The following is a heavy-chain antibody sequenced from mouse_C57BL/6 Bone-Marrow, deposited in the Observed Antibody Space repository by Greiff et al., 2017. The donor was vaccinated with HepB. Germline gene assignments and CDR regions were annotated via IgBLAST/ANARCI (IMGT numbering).Heavy chain of an antibody. CDR1: GFTFSSYA. Sequence: EVKLMESGGGLVKPGGSLKLSCAASGFTFSSYAMSWVRQTPEKRLEWVATISDGGSYTYYPDNVKGRFTISRDNAKNNLYLQMSHLKSEDTAMYYCAREGNLLLRSLDFDVWGTGTTVTVSS. CDR3: AREGNLLLRSLDFDV. D-gene: IGHD1-1*01. CDR2: ISDGGSYT. J-gene: IGHJ1*03. V-gene: IGHV5-4*01.